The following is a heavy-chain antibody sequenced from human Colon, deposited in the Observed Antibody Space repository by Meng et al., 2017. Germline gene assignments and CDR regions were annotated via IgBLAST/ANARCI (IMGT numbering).Heavy chain of an antibody. CDR1: GFTFNYA. D-gene: IGHD6-19*01. V-gene: IGHV3-23*01. CDR2: ISVIGDST. J-gene: IGHJ6*02. Sequence: GESLKISCAASGFTFNYALSWVRQAPGKGREWVSSISVIGDSTYFAESVRGRFTISRDNSKKTVFLLMDSLRTEDTAVYYCAKDPRMAVPGGGYHYYGMDVWGQGTAVTVSS. CDR3: AKDPRMAVPGGGYHYYGMDV.